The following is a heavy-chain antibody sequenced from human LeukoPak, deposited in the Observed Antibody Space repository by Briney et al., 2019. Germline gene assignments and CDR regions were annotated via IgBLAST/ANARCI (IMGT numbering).Heavy chain of an antibody. J-gene: IGHJ5*02. V-gene: IGHV3-21*01. CDR2: ISSSSSYI. Sequence: GGSLRLSCAASGFTFSSYSMNWVRQAPGKGLEWVSSISSSSSYIYYADSVKGRFTISRDNAKNSLYLQMNSLRAEDTAVYYCARHTPMVRGVIRSGWFDPWGQGTLVTVSS. CDR3: ARHTPMVRGVIRSGWFDP. D-gene: IGHD3-10*01. CDR1: GFTFSSYS.